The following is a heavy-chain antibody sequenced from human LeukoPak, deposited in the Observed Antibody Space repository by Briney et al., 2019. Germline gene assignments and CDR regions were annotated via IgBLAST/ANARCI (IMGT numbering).Heavy chain of an antibody. CDR2: ISGSGGST. J-gene: IGHJ4*02. CDR1: GFTFSSYA. Sequence: PGGSLRLSCAASGFTFSSYAMSWVRQAPGKGLEWVSAISGSGGSTYYADSVKGRFTISRDNSKNTLYLQMNSLRAEDTAVYYCAKDLYGSGSYYSVFDYWGQGTLVTVSS. CDR3: AKDLYGSGSYYSVFDY. V-gene: IGHV3-23*01. D-gene: IGHD3-10*01.